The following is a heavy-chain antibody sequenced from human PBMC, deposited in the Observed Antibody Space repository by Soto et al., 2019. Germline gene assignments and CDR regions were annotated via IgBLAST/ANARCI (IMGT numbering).Heavy chain of an antibody. Sequence: QVQLVQSGAEVKKPGSSVKVSCKASGGTFSSYAISWVRQAPGQGLEWMGGIIPIFGTANYAQKFQGRVTITAEESTSTAYTGLSSLRSEDTAVYYCARLAFSAAAKPFDYWGHGTLVTVSS. J-gene: IGHJ4*01. CDR3: ARLAFSAAAKPFDY. V-gene: IGHV1-69*01. CDR2: IIPIFGTA. CDR1: GGTFSSYA. D-gene: IGHD6-13*01.